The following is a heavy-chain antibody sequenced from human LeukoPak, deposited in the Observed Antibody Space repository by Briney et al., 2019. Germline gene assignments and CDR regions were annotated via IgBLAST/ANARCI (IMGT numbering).Heavy chain of an antibody. J-gene: IGHJ4*02. D-gene: IGHD3-10*01. V-gene: IGHV5-51*01. CDR1: GYSFTSYW. CDR2: IYPGDSDT. CDR3: ARKMWDYYGSGSFDY. Sequence: GESLKISCKGSGYSFTSYWIGWVRQMPGKGLERVGIIYPGDSDTRYSPSFQGQVTISADKSISTAYLQWSSLKASDTAMYYCARKMWDYYGSGSFDYWGQGTLVTVSS.